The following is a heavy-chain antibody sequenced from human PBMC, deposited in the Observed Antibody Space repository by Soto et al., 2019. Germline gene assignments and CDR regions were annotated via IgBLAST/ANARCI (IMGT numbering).Heavy chain of an antibody. V-gene: IGHV1-46*01. D-gene: IGHD1-1*01. Sequence: ASVKVSCKASGYTFTSYYMHWVRQAPGQGLEWMGIINPSGGSTSYAQKFQGRVTMTRDTSTSTVYMELSSLRSEDTAVYYCARVHKVGPFSVINYDYWAQGTLVTVSS. CDR3: ARVHKVGPFSVINYDY. CDR1: GYTFTSYY. CDR2: INPSGGST. J-gene: IGHJ4*02.